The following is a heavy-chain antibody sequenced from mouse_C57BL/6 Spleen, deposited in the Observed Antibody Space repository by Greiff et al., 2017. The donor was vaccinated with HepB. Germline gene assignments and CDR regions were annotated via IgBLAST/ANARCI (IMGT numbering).Heavy chain of an antibody. Sequence: VQLVESGAELVRPGASVTLSCKASGYTFTDYEMHWVKQTPVHGLEWIGAIDPETGGTAYNQKFKGKAILTADKSFSTAYMELRSLTSEDSAVYYCTRRVWYGYDGAWFAYWGQGTLVTVSA. CDR3: TRRVWYGYDGAWFAY. CDR1: GYTFTDYE. D-gene: IGHD2-2*01. CDR2: IDPETGGT. V-gene: IGHV1-15*01. J-gene: IGHJ3*01.